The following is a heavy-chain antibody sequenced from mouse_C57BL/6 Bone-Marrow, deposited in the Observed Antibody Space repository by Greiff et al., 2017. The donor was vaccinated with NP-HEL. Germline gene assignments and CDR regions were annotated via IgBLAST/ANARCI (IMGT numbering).Heavy chain of an antibody. D-gene: IGHD4-1*01. V-gene: IGHV1-18*01. CDR2: INPNNGGT. CDR1: GYTFTDYN. J-gene: IGHJ1*03. CDR3: ARSGKTGTDWYFDV. Sequence: VQLQQSGPELVKPGASVKIPCKASGYTFTDYNMDWVKQSHGKSLEWIGDINPNNGGTIYNQKFKGKATLTVDKSSSTAYMELRSLTSEDTAVYDCARSGKTGTDWYFDVWGTGTTVTVSS.